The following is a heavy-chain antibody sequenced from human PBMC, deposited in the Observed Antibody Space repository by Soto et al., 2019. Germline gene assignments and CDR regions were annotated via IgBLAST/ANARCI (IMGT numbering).Heavy chain of an antibody. Sequence: EVQLVESGGGLVQPGGSLRLSCAASGFTXSTYDMHWVRQGTGKGLXWVAALSYAGDTYYPGSVKGRFTVSRESAKNSLYLQMNSLTAGDTAXXXXXXXXXXXXGXXXXXXWXXGTTV. CDR2: LSYAGDT. J-gene: IGHJ6*03. CDR3: XXXXXXXXGXXXXXX. CDR1: GFTXSTYD. V-gene: IGHV3-13*01.